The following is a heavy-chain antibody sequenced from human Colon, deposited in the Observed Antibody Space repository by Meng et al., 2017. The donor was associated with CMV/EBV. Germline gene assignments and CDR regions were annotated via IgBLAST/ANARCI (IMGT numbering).Heavy chain of an antibody. CDR1: RESLSGYY. V-gene: IGHV4-34*01. J-gene: IGHJ4*02. D-gene: IGHD3-16*01. Sequence: CAVYRESLSGYYCSWVRQPPGRGPEWIGEINHSDSTNYNPSLKSRVTMSVDSFRNQCSLKLNSVTAADTAVYFCARRVGSGKYYFDYWSQGSLVTVSS. CDR2: INHSDST. CDR3: ARRVGSGKYYFDY.